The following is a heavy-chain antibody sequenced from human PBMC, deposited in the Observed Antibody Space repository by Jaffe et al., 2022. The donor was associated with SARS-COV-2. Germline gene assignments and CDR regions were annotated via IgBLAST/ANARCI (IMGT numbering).Heavy chain of an antibody. CDR2: ISSSSSYT. J-gene: IGHJ4*02. CDR1: GFTFSDYY. D-gene: IGHD5-18*01. V-gene: IGHV3-11*06. Sequence: QVQLVESGGGLVKPGGSLRLSCAASGFTFSDYYMSWIRQAPGKGLEWVSYISSSSSYTNYADSVKGRFTISRDNAKNSLYLQMNSLRAEDTAVYYCASGYSYGPADYWGQGTLVTVSS. CDR3: ASGYSYGPADY.